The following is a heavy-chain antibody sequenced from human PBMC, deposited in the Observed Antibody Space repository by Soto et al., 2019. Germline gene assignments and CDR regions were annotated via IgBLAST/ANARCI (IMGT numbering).Heavy chain of an antibody. Sequence: ASLKVSCKSSGYTFTKSDINWVRQAPGQGLEWMGWMNPDSGHAAYAQKFQGRVTLTTSTSTYTVYMEMRSLGSEDTAVYYCARRPHCSGGICYYGLDNWGQGTLVTVSS. D-gene: IGHD2-15*01. J-gene: IGHJ4*02. CDR3: ARRPHCSGGICYYGLDN. CDR1: GYTFTKSD. CDR2: MNPDSGHA. V-gene: IGHV1-8*01.